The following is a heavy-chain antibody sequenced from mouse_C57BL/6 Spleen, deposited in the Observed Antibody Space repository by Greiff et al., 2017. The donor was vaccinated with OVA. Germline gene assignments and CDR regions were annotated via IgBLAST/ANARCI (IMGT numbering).Heavy chain of an antibody. V-gene: IGHV1-50*01. Sequence: QVQLKQPGAELVKPGASVKLSCKASGYTFTSYWMQWVKQRPGQGLEWIGEIDPTDSYTNYNQKFKGKATLTVDTSSSTAYMQLGSLTSEYSAVYYCARSPREDYDGERGYFDVWGTGTTVTVSS. CDR3: ARSPREDYDGERGYFDV. CDR1: GYTFTSYW. CDR2: IDPTDSYT. D-gene: IGHD2-4*01. J-gene: IGHJ1*03.